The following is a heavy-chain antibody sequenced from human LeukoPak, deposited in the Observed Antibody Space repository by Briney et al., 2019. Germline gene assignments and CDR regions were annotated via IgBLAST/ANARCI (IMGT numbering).Heavy chain of an antibody. CDR2: IYSGGST. CDR3: ARYMVRGVIVGYFDY. V-gene: IGHV3-66*01. D-gene: IGHD3-10*01. J-gene: IGHJ4*02. Sequence: GGSLRLSCAASGFTVSSNYMSWVRQAPGKGLEWVSVIYSGGSTYYADSVKGRFTISRDNSKNTLYLQMNSLRAEDTAVYYCARYMVRGVIVGYFDYWGQGTLVTVSS. CDR1: GFTVSSNY.